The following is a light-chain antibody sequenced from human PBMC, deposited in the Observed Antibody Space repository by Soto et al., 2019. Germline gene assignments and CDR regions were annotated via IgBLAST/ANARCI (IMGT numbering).Light chain of an antibody. J-gene: IGKJ5*01. CDR1: QSVTSY. Sequence: QSPATVSLTTGERDTLTCRASQSVTSYLAWYQQKPGQAPRRLIYDASNRATGIPARFSGSGSGTDFTLTISSLEAEDFAVDYCQQRSNWPPLTFGHGTRPEIK. CDR2: DAS. V-gene: IGKV3-11*01. CDR3: QQRSNWPPLT.